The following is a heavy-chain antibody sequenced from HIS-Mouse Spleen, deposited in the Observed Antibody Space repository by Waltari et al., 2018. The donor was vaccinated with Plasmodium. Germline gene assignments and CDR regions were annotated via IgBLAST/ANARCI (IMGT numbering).Heavy chain of an antibody. CDR3: ARDRITGTSYFDY. Sequence: QLQLQESGPGLVKPSETLSLTCTVSGGSISSSSYYWGWIRQPPGKGLEWIGSIYYSGSTDYNPYLKSRGTISVDTSKNQFSRKLSAVTAADTAVYYCARDRITGTSYFDYWGQGTLVTVSS. J-gene: IGHJ4*02. CDR2: IYYSGST. V-gene: IGHV4-39*07. D-gene: IGHD1-7*01. CDR1: GGSISSSSYY.